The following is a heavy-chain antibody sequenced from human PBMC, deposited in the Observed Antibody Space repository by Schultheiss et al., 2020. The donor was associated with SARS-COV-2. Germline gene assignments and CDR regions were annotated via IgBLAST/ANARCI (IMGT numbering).Heavy chain of an antibody. CDR2: IYYSGST. Sequence: SETLSLTCTVSGGSISSYYWSWIRQPPGKGLEWIGYIYYSGSTNYNPSLKSRVTISVDTSKNQFSLQLNSVTPEDTAVYYCARSLYDFWSGYQRGFDYWGQGTLVTVSS. J-gene: IGHJ4*02. D-gene: IGHD3-3*01. CDR1: GGSISSYY. V-gene: IGHV4-59*12. CDR3: ARSLYDFWSGYQRGFDY.